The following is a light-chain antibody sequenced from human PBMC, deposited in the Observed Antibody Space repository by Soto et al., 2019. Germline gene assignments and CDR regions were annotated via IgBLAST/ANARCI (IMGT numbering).Light chain of an antibody. CDR2: GAS. V-gene: IGKV3-20*01. Sequence: EIVLTQSPGTLSLSPGERATLSCRASESFSRSYLAWYQQRPGQAPRLLIYGASSRATGIPDRFTGSGSATDFTLTISRLEPEDFAVYYCQHYARSPLTFGGGTKVEI. CDR3: QHYARSPLT. J-gene: IGKJ4*01. CDR1: ESFSRSY.